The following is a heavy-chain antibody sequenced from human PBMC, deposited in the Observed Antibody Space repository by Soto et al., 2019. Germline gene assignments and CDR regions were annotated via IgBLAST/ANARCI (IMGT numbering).Heavy chain of an antibody. CDR3: VKDESINWYSGHFRH. CDR1: GFTFDDYA. D-gene: IGHD6-13*01. CDR2: INWNSGSI. Sequence: LRLSCAASGFTFDDYAIHWVRQVPGKGLEWVSGINWNSGSIGYADSVKGRFAISRDNAKNSLHLQMNSLRAEDTAFYYCVKDESINWYSGHFRHWGQGTLVTVSS. V-gene: IGHV3-9*01. J-gene: IGHJ1*01.